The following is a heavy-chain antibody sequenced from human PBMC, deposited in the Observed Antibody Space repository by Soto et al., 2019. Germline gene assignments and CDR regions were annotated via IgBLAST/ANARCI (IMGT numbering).Heavy chain of an antibody. CDR1: GFTFSSYG. CDR3: ARVLRSGTSGYAFDI. D-gene: IGHD3-9*01. CDR2: IWYDGSNK. J-gene: IGHJ3*02. Sequence: PGGSLRLCCAASGFTFSSYGMHWVRQAPGKGLEWVAVIWYDGSNKYYADSVKGRFTISRDNSKNTLYLQMNSLRAEDTAVYYCARVLRSGTSGYAFDIWGQRTMVTVSS. V-gene: IGHV3-33*01.